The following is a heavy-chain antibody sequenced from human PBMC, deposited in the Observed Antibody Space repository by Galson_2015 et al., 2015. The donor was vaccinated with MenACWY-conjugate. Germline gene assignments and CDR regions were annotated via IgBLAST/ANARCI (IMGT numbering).Heavy chain of an antibody. Sequence: SLRLSCAASGFTFNIYWMHWVRQPPGKGLEWISYIKADGSFSNYADSVKGRFTISTDNAKNSLYLQMSSLRAEDTAVYFCACESAATTNGNSFDIWGRGTLLTVSS. CDR3: ACESAATTNGNSFDI. D-gene: IGHD1-1*01. CDR1: GFTFNIYW. J-gene: IGHJ3*02. V-gene: IGHV3-74*01. CDR2: IKADGSFS.